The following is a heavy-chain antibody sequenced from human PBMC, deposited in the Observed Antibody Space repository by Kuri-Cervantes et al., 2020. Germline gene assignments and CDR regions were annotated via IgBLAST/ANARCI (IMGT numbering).Heavy chain of an antibody. CDR1: GFTFRAYD. J-gene: IGHJ4*02. CDR3: ARAPRGHYFDY. Sequence: GESLKISCAASGFTFRAYDMSWVRQAPGKGLQWVSSISSSGNNIYYADSLKGRFTISRDNAKNSLFLQVNSLRDEDTAVYYCARAPRGHYFDYWGQGTLVTVSS. CDR2: ISSSGNNI. V-gene: IGHV3-21*01.